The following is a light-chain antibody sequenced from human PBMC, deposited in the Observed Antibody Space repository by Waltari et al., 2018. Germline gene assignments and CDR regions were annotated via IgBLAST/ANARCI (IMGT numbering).Light chain of an antibody. V-gene: IGLV1-47*01. CDR2: RTD. CDR3: AAWNSGLSVSYV. Sequence: QSVLSQPPPASAPPGQRVTISCSGTASNMATNSVFWYQHVPGQAPRLLIYRTDQRPSGIPDRFSGSKSGTSASLAITGLRSEDEADYYCAAWNSGLSVSYVFGSGTKVTV. J-gene: IGLJ1*01. CDR1: ASNMATNS.